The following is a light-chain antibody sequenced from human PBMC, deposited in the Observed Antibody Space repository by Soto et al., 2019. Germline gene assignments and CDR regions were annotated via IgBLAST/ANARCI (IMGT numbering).Light chain of an antibody. J-gene: IGKJ1*01. Sequence: EIVLTQAPGTLSLSPGERATLSCRASQTIINNYLAWYQQKPGQAPRLLIHDASSRATGIPDRFSGSGSGTDFTLTISRLEPEDSAVYYCQQCATSPLTFDQGTKVEIK. CDR2: DAS. CDR1: QTIINNY. CDR3: QQCATSPLT. V-gene: IGKV3-20*01.